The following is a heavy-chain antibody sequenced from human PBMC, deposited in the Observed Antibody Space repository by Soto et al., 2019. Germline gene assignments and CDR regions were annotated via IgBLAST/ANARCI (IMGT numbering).Heavy chain of an antibody. CDR1: GDSINNYY. V-gene: IGHV4-59*01. CDR3: ARGTKYYCQGMDV. Sequence: QVQLQESGPGLVKPSETLSLTCTVSGDSINNYYWTWIRQPPGKGLEWIGYIYDSGSPSYNPSLKSRHTISVDTSKNQFSLKLKSVTAADTAVYYCARGTKYYCQGMDVWGQGTTVTVSS. J-gene: IGHJ6*02. CDR2: IYDSGSP.